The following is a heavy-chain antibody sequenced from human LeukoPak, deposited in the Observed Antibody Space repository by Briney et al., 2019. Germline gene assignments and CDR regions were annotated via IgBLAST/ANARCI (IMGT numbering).Heavy chain of an antibody. D-gene: IGHD3-22*01. CDR2: IGASGSNT. Sequence: GGSLRLSCAASKFIFSEYAMDWVRQAPGKGLEWVAAIGASGSNTYYAASVEGRFTISRDNSKETLYLQMDSLRADDTAVYFCAKSPYYESSGDAFEIWGQGILVTVSS. CDR1: KFIFSEYA. V-gene: IGHV3-23*01. CDR3: AKSPYYESSGDAFEI. J-gene: IGHJ3*02.